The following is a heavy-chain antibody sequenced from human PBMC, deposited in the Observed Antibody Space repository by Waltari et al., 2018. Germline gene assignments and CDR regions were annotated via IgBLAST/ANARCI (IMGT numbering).Heavy chain of an antibody. Sequence: QLQLQESGPGLVKPSETLSLTCPVSGGSISSSSYYWGWIRQSPGKGLEWIGSIYYSGSTYYNPTLKRRVTISGDTSKNQFSLKLSSVTAADTAVYYCARHWKKSGYRFDPWGQGTLVTVSS. CDR1: GGSISSSSYY. CDR3: ARHWKKSGYRFDP. CDR2: IYYSGST. V-gene: IGHV4-39*01. D-gene: IGHD5-12*01. J-gene: IGHJ5*02.